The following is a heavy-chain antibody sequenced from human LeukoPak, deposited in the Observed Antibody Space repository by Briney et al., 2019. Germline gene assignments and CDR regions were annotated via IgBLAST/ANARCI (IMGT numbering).Heavy chain of an antibody. D-gene: IGHD3-10*01. J-gene: IGHJ5*02. CDR3: AKDPFNYGSGSYLHNWFDP. Sequence: PSETLSLTCAVYGGSFSGYYWSWIRQPPGKGLEWIGEINHSGSTNYNPSLKSRVTISVDTSKNQFSLKLSSVTAADTAVYYCAKDPFNYGSGSYLHNWFDPWGQGTLVTVSS. V-gene: IGHV4-34*01. CDR2: INHSGST. CDR1: GGSFSGYY.